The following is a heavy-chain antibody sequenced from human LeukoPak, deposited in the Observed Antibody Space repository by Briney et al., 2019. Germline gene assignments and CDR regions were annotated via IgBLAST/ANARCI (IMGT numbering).Heavy chain of an antibody. V-gene: IGHV1-2*02. CDR2: INPNSGGT. J-gene: IGHJ4*02. CDR1: GYTFTGYY. CDR3: ARVPTVTTYYFDY. Sequence: ASVKVSCKASGYTFTGYYMHCVRQAPGQGLEWRGWINPNSGGTNYAQKFQGRVTMTRDTSISTAYMELSRLRSDDTAVYYCARVPTVTTYYFDYWGQGTLVTVSS. D-gene: IGHD4-11*01.